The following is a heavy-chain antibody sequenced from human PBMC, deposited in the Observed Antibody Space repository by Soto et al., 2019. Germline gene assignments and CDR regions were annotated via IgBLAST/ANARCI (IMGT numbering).Heavy chain of an antibody. CDR3: ARDRSGYDYNLFDP. CDR1: GYTFTSYG. J-gene: IGHJ5*02. Sequence: ASVKVSWKASGYTFTSYGISWVRQAPGQGLEWMGWISAYNGNTNYAQKLQGRVTMTTDTSTSTAYMELRSLRSDDTAVYYCARDRSGYDYNLFDPWGQGTLVTVSS. V-gene: IGHV1-18*01. D-gene: IGHD6-25*01. CDR2: ISAYNGNT.